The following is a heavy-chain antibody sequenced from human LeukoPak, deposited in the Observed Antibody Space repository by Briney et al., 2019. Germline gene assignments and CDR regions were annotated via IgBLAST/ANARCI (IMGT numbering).Heavy chain of an antibody. CDR1: GYRFTNYW. V-gene: IGHV5-51*01. Sequence: GEPLQISFQGSGYRFTNYWIGWVRPMPGKGLEWMGIIYPGDSDTRYSPSFQGQVPISVYKSISTAYLHWSSLRASHTALYYCARRGSSGYLYFDYWGQGTLVSVSS. CDR2: IYPGDSDT. J-gene: IGHJ4*02. CDR3: ARRGSSGYLYFDY. D-gene: IGHD3-22*01.